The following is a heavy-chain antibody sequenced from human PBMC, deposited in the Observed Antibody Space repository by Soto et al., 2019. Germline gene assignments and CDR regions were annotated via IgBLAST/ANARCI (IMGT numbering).Heavy chain of an antibody. CDR2: ISGSATST. CDR3: AKSQTYNAAFTDALDV. V-gene: IGHV3-23*01. D-gene: IGHD1-20*01. CDR1: GFIFSSYA. J-gene: IGHJ3*01. Sequence: EVQLLESGGNLVQPGGSLRLSCAASGFIFSSYAMSWVRQAPGKGLEWISVISGSATSTQYADSVKGRFTISRDNSKNTLILQLKGLRAEDTALYYCAKSQTYNAAFTDALDVWGQGTVVTVSS.